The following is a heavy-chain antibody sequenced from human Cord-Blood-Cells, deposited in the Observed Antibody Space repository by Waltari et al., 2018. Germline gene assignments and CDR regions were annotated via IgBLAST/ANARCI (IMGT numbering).Heavy chain of an antibody. V-gene: IGHV4-34*01. CDR2: INHSGST. D-gene: IGHD1-1*01. CDR1: GGSFSGYY. CDR3: ARGKRSTVWLERSKKYGMDV. Sequence: QVQLQQWGAGLLKPSETLSLTCAVYGGSFSGYYWSWIRQPPGKGLEWIGEINHSGSTNYNPSLKSRVTISVDTSKNQFSLKLSSVTAADTAVYYCARGKRSTVWLERSKKYGMDVWGQGTTVTVSS. J-gene: IGHJ6*02.